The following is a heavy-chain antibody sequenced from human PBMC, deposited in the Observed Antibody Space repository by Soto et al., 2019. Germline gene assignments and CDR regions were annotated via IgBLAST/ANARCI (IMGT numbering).Heavy chain of an antibody. J-gene: IGHJ4*02. D-gene: IGHD5-18*01. Sequence: QVQLVESGGGVVQPGRSLRPSCAASGFTFSSYAMHWVRQAPGKGLEWVAVISYDGSNKYYADSVKGRFTISRDNSKNTLYRQMNSLRAEDTAVYYCARGTGGYSYGYPDYWGQGTLVTVSS. CDR1: GFTFSSYA. CDR3: ARGTGGYSYGYPDY. V-gene: IGHV3-30-3*01. CDR2: ISYDGSNK.